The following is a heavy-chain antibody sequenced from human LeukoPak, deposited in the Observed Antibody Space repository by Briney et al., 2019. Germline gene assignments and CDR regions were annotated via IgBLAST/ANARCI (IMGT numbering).Heavy chain of an antibody. CDR1: GFTVSSNY. CDR2: IYSGGST. Sequence: PGGSLRLSCVASGFTVSSNYMSWVRQAPGKGLEWVSVIYSGGSTYYADSVKGRFTISRDNSKNTLYLQMNSLRAEDTAVYYCARSLVDIVLVPAAIAFDYWGQGTLVTVSS. V-gene: IGHV3-53*01. J-gene: IGHJ4*02. CDR3: ARSLVDIVLVPAAIAFDY. D-gene: IGHD2-2*03.